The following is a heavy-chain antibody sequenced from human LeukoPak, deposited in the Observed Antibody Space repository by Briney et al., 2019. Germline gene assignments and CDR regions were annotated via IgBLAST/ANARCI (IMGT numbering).Heavy chain of an antibody. CDR3: ARGVGIPTYSEWYFDY. CDR1: GFIFTAYY. CDR2: IIPIFGTA. D-gene: IGHD2-21*01. V-gene: IGHV1-69*13. J-gene: IGHJ4*02. Sequence: ASVKVSCKASGFIFTAYYIHWVRQAPGQGLEWMGGIIPIFGTANYAQKFQGRVTITADESTSTAYMELSSLRSEDTAVYYCARGVGIPTYSEWYFDYWGQGTLVTVSS.